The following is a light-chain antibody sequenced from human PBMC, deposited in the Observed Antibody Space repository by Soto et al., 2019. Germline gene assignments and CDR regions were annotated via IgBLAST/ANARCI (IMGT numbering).Light chain of an antibody. V-gene: IGLV2-8*01. Sequence: QSALTQPPSASGSPGQSVTISCTGTSSDVGGYNYVSWYQQHPGKAPKLMIYEVSKRPSGVPDRFSGSKSGNTASLTVSGLQAEDEAYYYGSSYAGSNNLVFGTGTKVTVL. CDR1: SSDVGGYNY. J-gene: IGLJ1*01. CDR3: SSYAGSNNLV. CDR2: EVS.